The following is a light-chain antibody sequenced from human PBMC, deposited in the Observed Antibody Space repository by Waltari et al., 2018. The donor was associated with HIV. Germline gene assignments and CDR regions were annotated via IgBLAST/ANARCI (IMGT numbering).Light chain of an antibody. J-gene: IGKJ1*01. CDR1: QSVTNSY. V-gene: IGKV3-20*01. CDR2: AAS. Sequence: EIVLTQSPGTLSLSPGERATFSCRASQSVTNSYLAWYQQKPGQAPRLLIYAASSRATGIPDRFSGSGSGTDFTLTISRLEPEDFAVYYCQQYGSSPRTFGQGTKVEIK. CDR3: QQYGSSPRT.